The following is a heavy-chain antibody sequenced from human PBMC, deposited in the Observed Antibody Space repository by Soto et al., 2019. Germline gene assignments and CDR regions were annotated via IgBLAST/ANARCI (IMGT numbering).Heavy chain of an antibody. CDR2: TYYRSKWYN. J-gene: IGHJ4*02. D-gene: IGHD3-3*01. Sequence: SQTLSLTCAISGDSVPDNSAAWNWIRQSPSRGLEWLGRTYYRSKWYNDYAVSVKSRITVTPDTSRNQFSLHLNSVTPEDTAVYYSAIEFPYYECSDSYFDYWGQGALVTVSS. CDR1: GDSVPDNSAA. CDR3: AIEFPYYECSDSYFDY. V-gene: IGHV6-1*01.